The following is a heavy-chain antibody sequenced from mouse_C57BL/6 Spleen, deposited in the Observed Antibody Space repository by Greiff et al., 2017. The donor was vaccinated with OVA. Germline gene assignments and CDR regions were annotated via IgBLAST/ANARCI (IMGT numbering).Heavy chain of an antibody. CDR2: IHPNSGST. J-gene: IGHJ1*03. V-gene: IGHV1-64*01. D-gene: IGHD1-1*01. CDR1: GYTFTSYW. CDR3: ARGGTVVAGGYCDV. Sequence: VQLQQPGAELVKPGASVKLSCKASGYTFTSYWMHWVKQRPGQGLEWIGMIHPNSGSTNYNEKFKSKATLTVDKSSSTAYMQLSSLTSEDSAVYYCARGGTVVAGGYCDVWGTGTTVTVSS.